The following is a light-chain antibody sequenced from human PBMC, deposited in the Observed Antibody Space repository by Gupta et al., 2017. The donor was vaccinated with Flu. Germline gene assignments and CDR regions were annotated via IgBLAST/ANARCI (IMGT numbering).Light chain of an antibody. J-gene: IGKJ2*01. CDR1: QSISSY. CDR2: AAS. CDR3: QQSDSTLYT. V-gene: IGKV1-39*01. Sequence: PSSLSASVGDRVTITCRASQSISSYLNWYQQKPGKAPKLLIYAASSWQSGVPSRFSGSGSGTDFTLTISRLQPEDFATYYCQQSDSTLYTFGQGTKLEIK.